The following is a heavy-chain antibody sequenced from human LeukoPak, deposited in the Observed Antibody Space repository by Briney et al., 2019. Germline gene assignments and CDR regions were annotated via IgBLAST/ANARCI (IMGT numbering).Heavy chain of an antibody. CDR1: GYTFTGYY. CDR2: IHPNSGGT. J-gene: IGHJ4*02. V-gene: IGHV1-2*02. D-gene: IGHD3-10*01. CDR3: ASYYYGSGSYYPFDY. Sequence: ASVKVSCKASGYTFTGYYMHWVRQAPGQGLEWMGWIHPNSGGTNYAQKFQGRVTMTRDTSISTAYMELSRLRSDDTAVYYCASYYYGSGSYYPFDYWGQGTLVTVSS.